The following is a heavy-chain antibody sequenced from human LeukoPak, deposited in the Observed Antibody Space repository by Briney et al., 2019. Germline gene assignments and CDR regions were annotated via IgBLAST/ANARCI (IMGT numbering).Heavy chain of an antibody. Sequence: GRSLRLSCSVSGFTFNIYAMNWVRQPPGVGLEWVSSISSGSKFLYYGDSVKGRFTISRDNARNILYLQMNSLRVEDTATYFCARGQRFCSGGTCNSDGFDVWGQGTMVTVSP. V-gene: IGHV3-21*01. J-gene: IGHJ3*01. CDR2: ISSGSKFL. D-gene: IGHD2-15*01. CDR1: GFTFNIYA. CDR3: ARGQRFCSGGTCNSDGFDV.